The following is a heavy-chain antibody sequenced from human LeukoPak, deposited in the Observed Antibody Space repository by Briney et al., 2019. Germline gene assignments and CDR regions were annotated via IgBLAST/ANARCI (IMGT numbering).Heavy chain of an antibody. CDR3: ARSLSYSAYCGGDCYFDY. D-gene: IGHD2-21*01. Sequence: GASVKVSCKASGGTFSSYAISWVRQAPGQGLEWMGGIIPIFGTANYAQKFQGRVTITTDESTSTAYMELSSLRSEDTAVYYCARSLSYSAYCGGDCYFDYWGQGTLVTVSS. V-gene: IGHV1-69*05. CDR1: GGTFSSYA. CDR2: IIPIFGTA. J-gene: IGHJ4*02.